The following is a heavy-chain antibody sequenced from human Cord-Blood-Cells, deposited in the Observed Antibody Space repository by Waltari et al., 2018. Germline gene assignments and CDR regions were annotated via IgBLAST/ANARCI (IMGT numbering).Heavy chain of an antibody. J-gene: IGHJ4*02. V-gene: IGHV1-2*02. CDR1: GYTFTGYY. CDR2: INPNSGGT. CDR3: AAYSSGWYGLY. Sequence: QVQLVQSGAEVKKPGASVKVSCKASGYTFTGYYMPWVRQAPGQGLAWMGWINPNSGGTNEAQKFQGRFTMTRYTSISPGYMELSRLRSDDTDVDYCAAYSSGWYGLYWGQGTLVTVSS. D-gene: IGHD6-19*01.